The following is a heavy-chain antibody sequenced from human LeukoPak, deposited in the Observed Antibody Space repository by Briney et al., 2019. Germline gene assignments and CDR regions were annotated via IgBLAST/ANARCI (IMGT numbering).Heavy chain of an antibody. CDR1: GYTFTSYD. CDR3: ARDREPHYDILTGYLPFGMDV. V-gene: IGHV1-8*01. D-gene: IGHD3-9*01. J-gene: IGHJ6*02. Sequence: ASVKVSCKASGYTFTSYDINWVRQATGQGLEWMAWMNPNSGNTGYAQKFQGRVTITRNTSISTAYMELSSLRSEDTAVYYCARDREPHYDILTGYLPFGMDVWGQGTTVTVSS. CDR2: MNPNSGNT.